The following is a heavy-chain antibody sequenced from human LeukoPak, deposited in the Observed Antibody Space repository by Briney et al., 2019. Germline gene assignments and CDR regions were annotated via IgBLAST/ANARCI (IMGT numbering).Heavy chain of an antibody. V-gene: IGHV1-18*01. CDR3: ARDHLDIVVVPAAMYY. CDR2: ISAYNGNT. CDR1: GYTFTSYG. Sequence: ASVKVSCKASGYTFTSYGISWVRQAPEQGLEWMGWISAYNGNTNYAQKLQGGVTMTTDTSTSTAYMELRSLRSDDTAVYYCARDHLDIVVVPAAMYYWGQGTLVTVSS. J-gene: IGHJ4*02. D-gene: IGHD2-2*03.